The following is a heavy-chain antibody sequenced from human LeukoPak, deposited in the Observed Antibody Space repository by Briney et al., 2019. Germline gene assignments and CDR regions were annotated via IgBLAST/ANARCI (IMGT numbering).Heavy chain of an antibody. Sequence: GGSLRLSCAASGFTFSNYAMSWVRQAPGKGLEWVSAISGSGGSTYYADSVKGRFTISRDNSKNTLYLQMNSLRAEDTAVYYCAKEVRGVRALYGMDVWGQGTTVTVSS. J-gene: IGHJ6*02. CDR3: AKEVRGVRALYGMDV. D-gene: IGHD3-10*01. CDR2: ISGSGGST. V-gene: IGHV3-23*01. CDR1: GFTFSNYA.